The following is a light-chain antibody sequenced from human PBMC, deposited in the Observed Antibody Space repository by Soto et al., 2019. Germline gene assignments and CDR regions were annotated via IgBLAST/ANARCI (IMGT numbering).Light chain of an antibody. J-gene: IGKJ2*01. Sequence: EIVMTQSPATLSVSPGERATLSCRASQSVSSNLAWYQQKPGQAPRLLIYGASTRATGIPARFRGSGSGTGFTLSISSLQSEDFAVYYCQQYNNWPPLYTFGQGTKLEIK. CDR2: GAS. V-gene: IGKV3-15*01. CDR1: QSVSSN. CDR3: QQYNNWPPLYT.